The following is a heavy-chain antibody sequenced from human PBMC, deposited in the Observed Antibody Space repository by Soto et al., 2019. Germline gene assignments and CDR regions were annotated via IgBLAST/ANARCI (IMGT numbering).Heavy chain of an antibody. CDR1: GGTFSSYA. Sequence: SVKVSCKASGGTFSSYAISWVRQAPGQGLEWMGGIIPIFGTANYAQKFQGRVTITADESTSTAYMELSSLRSEDTAVYYCARGITMVRGAHTNYYYYYGMDVRGQGTTVTVSS. D-gene: IGHD3-10*01. CDR3: ARGITMVRGAHTNYYYYYGMDV. V-gene: IGHV1-69*13. J-gene: IGHJ6*02. CDR2: IIPIFGTA.